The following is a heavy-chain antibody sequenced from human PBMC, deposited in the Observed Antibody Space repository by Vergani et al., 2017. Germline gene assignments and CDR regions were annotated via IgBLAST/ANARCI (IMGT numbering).Heavy chain of an antibody. CDR3: VREGSYCGSTNCRNPSYVYYYHMDV. D-gene: IGHD2-21*01. V-gene: IGHV3-33*01. CDR2: IYYDGSKK. CDR1: GFTFSTYA. Sequence: QVQLVESGGGVVRPGRSLRLSCTSSGFTFSTYAMHWVRQAPGKGLEWVAIIYYDGSKKYYADSVKGRFTISRDNSRNTLDLLMSSLRAEDTAIYYCVREGSYCGSTNCRNPSYVYYYHMDVWGEGTTVTVSS. J-gene: IGHJ6*03.